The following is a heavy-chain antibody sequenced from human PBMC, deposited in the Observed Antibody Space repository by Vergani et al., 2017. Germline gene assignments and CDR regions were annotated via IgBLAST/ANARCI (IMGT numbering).Heavy chain of an antibody. V-gene: IGHV4-4*07. D-gene: IGHD2-2*03. J-gene: IGHJ5*02. Sequence: QVQLQESGPGLVKPSETLSLTCTVSGGSISSYYWSWIRQPAGKGLEWIGRIYTSGSTNYNPSLKSRVTMSGDTSKNQFSLKLSSVTAADTAVYYCARGRRGYCSSTSCRSYXFDPWGQGTLVTVSS. CDR1: GGSISSYY. CDR3: ARGRRGYCSSTSCRSYXFDP. CDR2: IYTSGST.